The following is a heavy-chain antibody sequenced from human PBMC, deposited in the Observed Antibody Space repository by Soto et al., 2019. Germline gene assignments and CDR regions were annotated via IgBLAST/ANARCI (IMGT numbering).Heavy chain of an antibody. Sequence: PGESLKISCKGSGYSFTSYWIGWVRQMPGKGLEWMGIIYPGDSDTGYSPSFQGQVTISADKSISTAYLQWSSLKASDTAMYYCARQRYRSGGSCYQNWFDPWGQGTLVTLSS. J-gene: IGHJ5*02. CDR3: ARQRYRSGGSCYQNWFDP. CDR1: GYSFTSYW. D-gene: IGHD2-15*01. V-gene: IGHV5-51*01. CDR2: IYPGDSDT.